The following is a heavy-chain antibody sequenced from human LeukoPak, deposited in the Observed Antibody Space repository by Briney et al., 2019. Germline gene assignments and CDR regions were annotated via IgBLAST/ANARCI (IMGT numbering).Heavy chain of an antibody. J-gene: IGHJ4*02. CDR1: GITFSSFA. V-gene: IGHV3-23*01. D-gene: IGHD4-11*01. CDR2: ITGSVGDT. CDR3: ASQRTTVGGY. Sequence: GGSLRLSCTASGITFSSFAMNWVRQAPGKGLEWVSSITGSVGDTFYADSVKGRFTISRDNSKNTLYLQMNSLRVEDTAVYYCASQRTTVGGYWGQGTLVTVSS.